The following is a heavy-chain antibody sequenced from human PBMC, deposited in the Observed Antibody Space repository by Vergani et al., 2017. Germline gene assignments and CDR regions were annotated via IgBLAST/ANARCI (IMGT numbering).Heavy chain of an antibody. CDR2: IYTSGST. CDR1: GGSISSYY. D-gene: IGHD6-13*01. CDR3: AREEGSGSWGRLDV. Sequence: QVQLQESGPGLVKPSETLSLTCTVSGGSISSYYWSWIRQPAGKGLEWIGRIYTSGSTNYNPSLKSRVTMSVDTSKNQFSLKLSSVTAADAAVYYCAREEGSGSWGRLDVWGKGTTVTVSS. V-gene: IGHV4-4*07. J-gene: IGHJ6*04.